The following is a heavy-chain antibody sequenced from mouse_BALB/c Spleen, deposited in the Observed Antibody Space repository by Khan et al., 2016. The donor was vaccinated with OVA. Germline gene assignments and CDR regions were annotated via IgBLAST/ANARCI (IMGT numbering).Heavy chain of an antibody. CDR2: IRYDGNS. CDR1: GYSITSGYF. J-gene: IGHJ3*01. D-gene: IGHD3-1*01. Sequence: VQLKESGPGLVKPSQSLSLTCSVTGYSITSGYFWNWIRQFPGNKLEWMGYIRYDGNSNYNPSFKNRISITRATSTNPFFLKLNSVTPEDTATYYCARGGSSGPAWFAYWGQGTLVTVSA. CDR3: ARGGSSGPAWFAY. V-gene: IGHV3-6*02.